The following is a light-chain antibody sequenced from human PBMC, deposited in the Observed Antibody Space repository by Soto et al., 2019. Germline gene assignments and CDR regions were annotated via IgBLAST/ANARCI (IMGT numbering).Light chain of an antibody. CDR1: QGIGRF. V-gene: IGKV1-9*01. CDR3: QQSYSRVFT. CDR2: GGS. J-gene: IGKJ3*01. Sequence: IQVTQSPSSLSASVGERVNVTCRASQGIGRFLAWYQQRPGKAPKLLIYGGSTVPSGVPSRFSGTGSGIDFTLTISSLQPDDFGTYYCQQSYSRVFTFGPGTKVDF.